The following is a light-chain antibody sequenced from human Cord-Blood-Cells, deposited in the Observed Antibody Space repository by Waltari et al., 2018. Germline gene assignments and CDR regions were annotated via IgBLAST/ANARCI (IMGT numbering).Light chain of an antibody. CDR1: QGISSY. Sequence: ILLTQSPSSFPPSTEDRVTLTCRSSQGISSYLAWYQQKPGKAPKLLCYAASTLQSGVPSRFSGSGSGTDFTLTISCLQSEDFATYYCQQYYSYPWTFGQGTKVEIK. J-gene: IGKJ1*01. V-gene: IGKV1-8*01. CDR2: AAS. CDR3: QQYYSYPWT.